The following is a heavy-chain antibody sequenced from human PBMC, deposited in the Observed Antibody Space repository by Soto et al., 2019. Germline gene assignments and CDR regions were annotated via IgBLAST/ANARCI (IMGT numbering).Heavy chain of an antibody. Sequence: SETLSLTCTVSGGSISSGDYYWSWIRQPPGKGLEWIGYIYYSGSTYYNPSLKSRVTISVDTSKNQFSLKLSSVTAADTAVYYCAILSYYYDSSGYYYYWGQGTLVPVSS. CDR1: GGSISSGDYY. D-gene: IGHD3-22*01. V-gene: IGHV4-30-4*01. J-gene: IGHJ4*02. CDR2: IYYSGST. CDR3: AILSYYYDSSGYYYY.